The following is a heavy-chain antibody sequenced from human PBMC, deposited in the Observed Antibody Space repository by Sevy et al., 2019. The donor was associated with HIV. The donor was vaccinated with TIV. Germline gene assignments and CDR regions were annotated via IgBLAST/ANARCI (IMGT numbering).Heavy chain of an antibody. CDR2: IIPILGTV. J-gene: IGHJ4*02. CDR3: ARGGGNGWYYFDY. D-gene: IGHD6-19*01. V-gene: IGHV1-69*13. CDR1: GGTFSSYG. Sequence: ASVKVSCKASGGTFSSYGISWVRQAPGQGLEWMGGIIPILGTVNYAQKFQGRVTITADESTKTAYIELSSLRSEDTAVYYCARGGGNGWYYFDYRGQETLVTVSS.